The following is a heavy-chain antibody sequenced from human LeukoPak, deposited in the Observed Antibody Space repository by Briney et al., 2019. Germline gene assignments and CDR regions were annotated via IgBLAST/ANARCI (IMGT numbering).Heavy chain of an antibody. D-gene: IGHD3-10*01. CDR1: GFTFSDYY. J-gene: IGHJ4*02. CDR2: ISSSGSSI. V-gene: IGHV3-11*01. CDR3: ARDSSLWFGELAPRPFDY. Sequence: GGSLRLSCAASGFTFSDYYMSWIRQAPGKGLEWVSYISSSGSSIYYADSVKGRFTISRDNAKNSLYLQMNSLRAEDTAVYYCARDSSLWFGELAPRPFDYWGQGTLVTVSS.